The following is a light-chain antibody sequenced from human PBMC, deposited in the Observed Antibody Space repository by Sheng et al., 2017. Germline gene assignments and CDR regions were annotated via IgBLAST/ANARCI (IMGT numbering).Light chain of an antibody. J-gene: IGKJ4*02. V-gene: IGKV1-NL1*01. Sequence: DIQMTQSPSTLSASVGDRVSITCRASQGIANSLTWYQQKPGKAPKLLLYGASKLESGVPSRFSGSGSGTDYTLTISGLQPEDFATYYCQQYYDQPPLTFGGGTKVEIK. CDR1: QGIANS. CDR2: GAS. CDR3: QQYYDQPPLT.